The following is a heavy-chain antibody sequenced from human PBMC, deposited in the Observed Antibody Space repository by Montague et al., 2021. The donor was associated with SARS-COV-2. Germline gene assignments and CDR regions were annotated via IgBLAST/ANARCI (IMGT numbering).Heavy chain of an antibody. CDR3: AGGRQPVVVPGAGPAGRAFDI. CDR2: VNQSGTT. Sequence: SETLSLTCAISGGSFSNYYWSWIRQPPGKGLEWIGEVNQSGTTIYNPSVKSGVTISEDTPKNQFYLRLNSVTAAATAVYYCAGGRQPVVVPGAGPAGRAFDIWGQGTMVTVSS. V-gene: IGHV4-34*01. J-gene: IGHJ3*02. D-gene: IGHD2-2*01. CDR1: GGSFSNYY.